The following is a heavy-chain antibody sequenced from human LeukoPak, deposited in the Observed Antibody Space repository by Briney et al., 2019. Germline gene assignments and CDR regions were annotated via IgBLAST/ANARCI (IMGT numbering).Heavy chain of an antibody. V-gene: IGHV3-74*01. CDR3: ARGMSGYYGMDV. Sequence: GGSLRLSCAASGFTFSSYWMLWVHQAPGKGLVWVSRIKSDGSNYYADSVKGRFTIFRDNAKNTLYLQMNSLRAEDTAVYYCARGMSGYYGMDVWGQGTTVTVSS. CDR1: GFTFSSYW. CDR2: IKSDGSN. J-gene: IGHJ6*02.